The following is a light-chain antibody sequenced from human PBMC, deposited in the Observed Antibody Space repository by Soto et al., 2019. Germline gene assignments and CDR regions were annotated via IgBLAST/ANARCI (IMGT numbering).Light chain of an antibody. CDR3: LQGTNSPPT. Sequence: DVVMTHSPLSLSVTLGQPASISCRSSQSLIYDDGDTYLNWFHQRPGQSPRRLIYMVSKRDSGVPDRFSGSGSGNDFTLKISRVEAEAHGFYYSLQGTNSPPTLGHGTKVEIX. CDR2: MVS. J-gene: IGKJ1*01. V-gene: IGKV2-30*01. CDR1: QSLIYDDGDTY.